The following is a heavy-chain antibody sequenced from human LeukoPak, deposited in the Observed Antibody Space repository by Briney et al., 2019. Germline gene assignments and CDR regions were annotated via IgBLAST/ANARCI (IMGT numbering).Heavy chain of an antibody. Sequence: ASVKVSCKASGYTFTGYYMHWVRQAPGQGLEWMGWINPNSGGTNYAQKFQGRVTMTRDTSISTAYMELSRLRSDDTAVYYCARDFKLTVTADYYYYYYMDVWGKGTTVTVSS. V-gene: IGHV1-2*02. J-gene: IGHJ6*03. D-gene: IGHD4-11*01. CDR2: INPNSGGT. CDR1: GYTFTGYY. CDR3: ARDFKLTVTADYYYYYYMDV.